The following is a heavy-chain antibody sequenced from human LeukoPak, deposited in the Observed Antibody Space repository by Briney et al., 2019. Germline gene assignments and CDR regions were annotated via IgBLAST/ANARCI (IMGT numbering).Heavy chain of an antibody. Sequence: GASVKVSCKASGYTFTSYDINWVRQAIGQGLEWMGWMNPNSGNTGYAQKFQGRVTMTRNSSISTAYMELSSLRSEDTAVYYCARGYNSGWYYFDYWGQGTLVTVSS. CDR2: MNPNSGNT. J-gene: IGHJ4*02. D-gene: IGHD6-19*01. V-gene: IGHV1-8*01. CDR1: GYTFTSYD. CDR3: ARGYNSGWYYFDY.